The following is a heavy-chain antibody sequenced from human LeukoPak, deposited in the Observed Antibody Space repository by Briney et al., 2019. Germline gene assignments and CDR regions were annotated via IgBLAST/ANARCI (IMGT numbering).Heavy chain of an antibody. V-gene: IGHV1-8*01. CDR2: MNPNSGNT. D-gene: IGHD2-2*01. J-gene: IGHJ6*03. CDR3: ARVKRVVPAAMFGGLRYYMDV. CDR1: GYTFTSYD. Sequence: EASVKVSCKASGYTFTSYDINWVRQATGQGLEWMGLMNPNSGNTGYAQKFQGRVTMTRNTSISTAYMELSSLRSEDTAVYYCARVKRVVPAAMFGGLRYYMDVWGKGTTVTVSS.